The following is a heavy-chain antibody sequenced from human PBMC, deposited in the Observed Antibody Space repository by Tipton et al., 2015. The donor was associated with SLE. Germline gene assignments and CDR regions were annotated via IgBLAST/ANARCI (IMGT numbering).Heavy chain of an antibody. Sequence: SLRLSCAASGFTFSSYAMSWVRQAPGKGLEWVSVIYSGGSSTYYADSVKGRFTISRDNAKNTLYLQMNSLRAEDTAVYYCAREVVLPVAIRDYYGMDVWGQGTTVTVSS. CDR2: IYSGGSST. J-gene: IGHJ6*02. CDR3: AREVVLPVAIRDYYGMDV. CDR1: GFTFSSYA. D-gene: IGHD2-2*01. V-gene: IGHV3-23*03.